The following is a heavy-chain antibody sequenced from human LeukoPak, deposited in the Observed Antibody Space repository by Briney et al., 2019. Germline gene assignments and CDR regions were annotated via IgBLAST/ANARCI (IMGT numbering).Heavy chain of an antibody. CDR3: ARSWAGSWSVIDY. J-gene: IGHJ4*02. V-gene: IGHV4-59*01. D-gene: IGHD6-13*01. CDR2: IYYSGST. CDR1: GGSISSYY. Sequence: SETLSLTCTVPGGSISSYYWSWLRQPPGKGLEWIGYIYYSGSTNYNPSLKSRVTISVDTSKNQFSLKLSSVTAADTAVYYCARSWAGSWSVIDYWGQGTLVTVSS.